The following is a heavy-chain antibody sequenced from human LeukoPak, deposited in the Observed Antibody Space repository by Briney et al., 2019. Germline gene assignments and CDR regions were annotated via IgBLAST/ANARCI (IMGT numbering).Heavy chain of an antibody. CDR1: GGSISSYY. CDR3: AREGRMTTVTFNARRGRYGMDV. V-gene: IGHV4-59*12. CDR2: IYYSGST. D-gene: IGHD4-17*01. J-gene: IGHJ6*02. Sequence: SETLSLTCTVSGGSISSYYWSWIRQPPGKGLEWIGYIYYSGSTNYNPSLKSRVTISVDTSKNQFSLKLSSVTAADTAVYYCAREGRMTTVTFNARRGRYGMDVWGQGTTVTVSS.